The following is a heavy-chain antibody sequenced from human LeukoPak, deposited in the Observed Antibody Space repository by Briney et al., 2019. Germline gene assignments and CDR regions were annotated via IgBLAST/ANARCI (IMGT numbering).Heavy chain of an antibody. V-gene: IGHV3-74*01. D-gene: IGHD3-22*01. CDR1: GFTFSSYW. J-gene: IGHJ1*01. CDR2: INSDGSST. Sequence: GGSLRLSCAASGFTFSSYWMHWVRQAPGKGLVWVSRINSDGSSTSYADSVKGRFTISRDNAKNSLYLQMNSLRAEDTALYYCAKDLKPAYYYDSSGYSFQHWGQGTLVTVSS. CDR3: AKDLKPAYYYDSSGYSFQH.